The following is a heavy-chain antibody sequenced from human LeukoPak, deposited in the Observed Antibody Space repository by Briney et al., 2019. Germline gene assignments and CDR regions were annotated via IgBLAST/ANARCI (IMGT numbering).Heavy chain of an antibody. J-gene: IGHJ3*02. CDR3: AREAVGAYAFDI. CDR2: ISYDGSNK. Sequence: QPGGSLRLSCAASGFTFSSYAMHWVRQAPGKGLEWVAVISYDGSNKYYADSVKGRFTISRDNSKNTLYLQINSLRAEDTAVYYCAREAVGAYAFDIWGQGTMVTVSS. D-gene: IGHD1-26*01. V-gene: IGHV3-30*14. CDR1: GFTFSSYA.